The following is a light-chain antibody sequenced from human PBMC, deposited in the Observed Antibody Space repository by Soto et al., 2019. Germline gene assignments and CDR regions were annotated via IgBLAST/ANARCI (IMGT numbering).Light chain of an antibody. CDR1: QSVSSSY. V-gene: IGKV3-20*01. CDR2: CTS. J-gene: IGKJ5*01. CDR3: HRNCTPPL. Sequence: EIVLTQSPGTLSLSPGEIATLSCRAIQSVSSSYLALYEQKPVRAPRXLIYCTSGRATGVPDTVSGCGSGTDFTLSSIKLEAEGSSDYYWHRNCTPPLFGQGTRLEIK.